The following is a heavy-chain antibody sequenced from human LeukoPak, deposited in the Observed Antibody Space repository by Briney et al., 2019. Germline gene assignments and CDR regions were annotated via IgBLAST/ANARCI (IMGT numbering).Heavy chain of an antibody. J-gene: IGHJ4*02. CDR1: GFTFSDYY. Sequence: PGGSLRLSCAASGFTFSDYYMTWIRQAPGKRLEWLSYISGSGSYTNYADSVKSRFTTSRDNAKNSLYLQMNSLRAEDTAVYYCARVGSIAAAGTPDYWGQGTLVTVSS. D-gene: IGHD6-13*01. V-gene: IGHV3-11*06. CDR3: ARVGSIAAAGTPDY. CDR2: ISGSGSYT.